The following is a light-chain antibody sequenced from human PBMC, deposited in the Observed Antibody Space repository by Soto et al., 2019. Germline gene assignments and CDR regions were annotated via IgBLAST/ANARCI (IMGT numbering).Light chain of an antibody. CDR1: SSDVGGYNY. J-gene: IGLJ3*02. CDR3: CSYAGSYILM. V-gene: IGLV2-11*01. CDR2: DVS. Sequence: QSVLTQPRSVSGSPGQSVTISCTGTSSDVGGYNYVSWYQQHPGKVPKLMIFDVSKRPSGVPDRFSGSKSGNTASLTISGLQAEDEADYNCCSYAGSYILMFGGGTKLTVL.